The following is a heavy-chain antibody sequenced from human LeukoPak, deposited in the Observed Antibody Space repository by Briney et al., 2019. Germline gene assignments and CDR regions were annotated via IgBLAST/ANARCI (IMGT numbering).Heavy chain of an antibody. CDR2: IYSGGGT. J-gene: IGHJ4*02. CDR3: ARESSGWLQLFDY. V-gene: IGHV3-66*01. D-gene: IGHD5-24*01. CDR1: GFTVSSNY. Sequence: GSLRLSCAASGFTVSSNYMSWVRQAPGKGLEWVSIIYSGGGTYYADSVKGRFTISRDTSKNTVFLQMNSLRAEDTAVYYCARESSGWLQLFDYWGQGTLVTVSS.